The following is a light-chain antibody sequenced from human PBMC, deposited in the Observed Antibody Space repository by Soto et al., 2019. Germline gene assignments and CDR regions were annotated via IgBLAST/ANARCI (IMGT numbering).Light chain of an antibody. J-gene: IGKJ4*01. CDR2: GAS. Sequence: EIVMTHSPATLSVSPGSGSTLSCRASQSVRTNLAWYQKKPGQAPRLLIDGASSRATGIPARLSGSGYGTELTITISSMQSEDFEVYFCQQYHDWPLTFGGGTKVDIK. V-gene: IGKV3D-15*01. CDR3: QQYHDWPLT. CDR1: QSVRTN.